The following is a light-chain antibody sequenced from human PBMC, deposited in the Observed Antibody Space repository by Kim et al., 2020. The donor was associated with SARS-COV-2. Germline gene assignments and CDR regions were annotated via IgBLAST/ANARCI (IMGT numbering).Light chain of an antibody. V-gene: IGKV3-15*01. CDR1: QSVNSD. CDR2: HAS. Sequence: GSPGERVTLSCRASQSVNSDVAWYRQRPGQPPRLLVYHASMRASAAPARLSGSGSGTEFALTISGLQFEDFAVYYCQQYGYWPRTFGQGTKVDIK. J-gene: IGKJ1*01. CDR3: QQYGYWPRT.